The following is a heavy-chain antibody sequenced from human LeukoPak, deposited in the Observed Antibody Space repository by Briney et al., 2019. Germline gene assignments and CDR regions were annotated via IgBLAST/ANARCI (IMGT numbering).Heavy chain of an antibody. CDR3: AKDRSPSTGVAAPAYHFDF. CDR1: GFTFRNYG. Sequence: GGSLRLSCAASGFTFRNYGMHWVRQAPGKGLQWVAVIWYDGSEKYYADSVMGRVTISRDNSKTTLHLQMDNLSAEDTAVYYCAKDRSPSTGVAAPAYHFDFWGQGTLVTVSS. D-gene: IGHD2-15*01. CDR2: IWYDGSEK. V-gene: IGHV3-33*06. J-gene: IGHJ4*02.